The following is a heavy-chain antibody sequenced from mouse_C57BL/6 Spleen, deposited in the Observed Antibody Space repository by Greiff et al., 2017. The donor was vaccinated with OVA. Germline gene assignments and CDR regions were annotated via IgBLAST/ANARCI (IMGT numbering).Heavy chain of an antibody. CDR3: AREGYYGSWYFDV. J-gene: IGHJ1*03. CDR2: IHPNSGST. D-gene: IGHD1-1*01. V-gene: IGHV1-64*01. Sequence: QVQLQQPGAELVKPGASVKLSCKASGYTFTSYWMHWVKQRPGQGLEWIGMIHPNSGSTNYNEKFQSKATLTVDKSSSTAYMQLSSLTSEDSAVYDCAREGYYGSWYFDVWGTGTTVTVSS. CDR1: GYTFTSYW.